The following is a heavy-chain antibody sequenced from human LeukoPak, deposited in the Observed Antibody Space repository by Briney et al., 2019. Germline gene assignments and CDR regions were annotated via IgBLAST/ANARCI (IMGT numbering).Heavy chain of an antibody. V-gene: IGHV3-11*04. CDR1: GFTFSDYY. D-gene: IGHD6-13*01. J-gene: IGHJ4*02. CDR3: ARDVGAAGIAAAGTVDY. Sequence: PGGPLRLSCAASGFTFSDYYMSWIRQAPGKGLEWVSYISSSGSTIYYADSVKGRFTISRDNAKNSLYLQMNSLRAEDTAVYYCARDVGAAGIAAAGTVDYWGQGTLVTVSS. CDR2: ISSSGSTI.